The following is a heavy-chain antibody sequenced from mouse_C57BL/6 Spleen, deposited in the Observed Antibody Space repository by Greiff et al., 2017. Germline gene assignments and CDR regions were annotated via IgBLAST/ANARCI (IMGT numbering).Heavy chain of an antibody. CDR3: SRTDGYSLFAY. Sequence: DVKLVESGGGLVQPGGSLSLSCAASGFTFTDYYMSWVRQPPGKALEWLGFIRNKANGYTTEYSASVQGRFTISRDNSQSILYLLMNALRAEDSATYYCSRTDGYSLFAYWGQGTLVTVSA. J-gene: IGHJ3*01. V-gene: IGHV7-3*01. CDR1: GFTFTDYY. CDR2: IRNKANGYTT. D-gene: IGHD2-3*01.